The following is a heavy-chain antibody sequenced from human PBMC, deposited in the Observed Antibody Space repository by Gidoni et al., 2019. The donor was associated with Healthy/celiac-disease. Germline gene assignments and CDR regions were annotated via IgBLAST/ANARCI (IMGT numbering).Heavy chain of an antibody. V-gene: IGHV3-30-3*01. J-gene: IGHJ3*02. CDR2: ISYDGSNK. CDR1: A. CDR3: ARDFDI. Sequence: AMHWVRQAPGKGLEWVAVISYDGSNKYYADSVKGRFTISRDNSKNTLYLQMNSLRAEDTAVYYCARDFDIWGQGTMVTVSS.